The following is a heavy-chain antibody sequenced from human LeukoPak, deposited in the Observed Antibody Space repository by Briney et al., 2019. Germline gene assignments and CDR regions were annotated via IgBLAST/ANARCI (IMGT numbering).Heavy chain of an antibody. CDR3: ARDRIVATSYYFDY. D-gene: IGHD5-12*01. J-gene: IGHJ4*02. Sequence: GGSLRLSCAASGFTVSSNFMSWVRQAPGKGLEWVSVIYRGGSTYYADSVKGRFTISRDNSKNTLYLQMNSLRAEDTAVYYCARDRIVATSYYFDYWGQGTLVTVSS. CDR1: GFTVSSNF. CDR2: IYRGGST. V-gene: IGHV3-66*02.